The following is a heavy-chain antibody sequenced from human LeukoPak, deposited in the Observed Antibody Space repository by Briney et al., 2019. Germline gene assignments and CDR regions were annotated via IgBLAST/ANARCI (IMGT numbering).Heavy chain of an antibody. V-gene: IGHV4-59*01. Sequence: SETLSLTCTVSGGSISSYYWSWIRQPPGKGLEWIGYIYYSGSTNYNPSLKSRVTISVDTSKNQFSLKLSSVTAADTAVYYCAREGIVVVPAAIGAFDIWGQGTMVTVSS. J-gene: IGHJ3*02. CDR1: GGSISSYY. CDR3: AREGIVVVPAAIGAFDI. CDR2: IYYSGST. D-gene: IGHD2-2*02.